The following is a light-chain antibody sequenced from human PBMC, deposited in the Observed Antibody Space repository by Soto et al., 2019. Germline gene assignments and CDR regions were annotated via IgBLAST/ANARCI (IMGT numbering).Light chain of an antibody. CDR3: QQYQNSPRT. V-gene: IGKV3-20*01. Sequence: ETVLTQSPGTLSLSPGERATVSCRASQSVGGNSLAWYQQRPGQAPRLLIYDTSKRATGIPDRFRGSGSGTDSTLTISSLEPADFAVYYCQQYQNSPRTFGQGTKVEIK. CDR2: DTS. CDR1: QSVGGNS. J-gene: IGKJ1*01.